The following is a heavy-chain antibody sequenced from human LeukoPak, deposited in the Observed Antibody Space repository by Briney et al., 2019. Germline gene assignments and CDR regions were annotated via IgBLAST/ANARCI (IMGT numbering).Heavy chain of an antibody. V-gene: IGHV6-1*01. CDR2: IFYRSKWYY. D-gene: IGHD2-15*01. CDR1: GESVSNNNAA. CDR3: AREGRRISGGTLSLDY. J-gene: IGHJ4*02. Sequence: SQTLSLTCAISGESVSNNNAAWNWIRQSPSRGLEWLGRIFYRSKWYYDYAVSVKSRITINSDTSKNQFSLQLTYVTPEDTAVYYCAREGRRISGGTLSLDYWGQGTLVTVSS.